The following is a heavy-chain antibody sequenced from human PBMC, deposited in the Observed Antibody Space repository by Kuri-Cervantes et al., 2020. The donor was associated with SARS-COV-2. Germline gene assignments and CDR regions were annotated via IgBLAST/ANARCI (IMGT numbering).Heavy chain of an antibody. D-gene: IGHD6-13*01. CDR3: AREWAYIAAAALETDY. J-gene: IGHJ4*02. Sequence: GSLRLSCTVSGGSISSYYWSWIRQPPGKGLEWIGYIYYSGSTYYNPSLKSRVTISVDTSKNRFSLKLSSVTAADTAVYYCAREWAYIAAAALETDYWGQGTLVTVSS. CDR1: GGSISSYY. V-gene: IGHV4-59*12. CDR2: IYYSGST.